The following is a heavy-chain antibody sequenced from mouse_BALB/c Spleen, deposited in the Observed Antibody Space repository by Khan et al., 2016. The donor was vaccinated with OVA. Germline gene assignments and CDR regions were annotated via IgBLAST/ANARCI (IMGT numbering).Heavy chain of an antibody. CDR2: IWGDGST. CDR3: AKGVCSYYYTMDY. CDR1: GFSLSNYG. Sequence: VQLEESGPGLVAPSQNLSITCTVSGFSLSNYGVSWIRQPPGKGLEWLGVIWGDGSTYYNSALKSRLNISTYNSKSQVFLKMSSLQNDDTAMLYCAKGVCSYYYTMDYWGQGTSVTVSS. J-gene: IGHJ4*01. V-gene: IGHV2-6-5*01.